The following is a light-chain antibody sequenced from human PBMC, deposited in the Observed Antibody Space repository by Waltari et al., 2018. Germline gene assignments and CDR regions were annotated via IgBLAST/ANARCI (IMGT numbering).Light chain of an antibody. V-gene: IGLV2-8*01. CDR3: SSYAGSNNYVL. J-gene: IGLJ2*01. CDR2: EVN. Sequence: QSALTQPPSASGSPGQSVTISCTGTSSDVGGSNYVSWYQQHPGKAPKLMIYEVNNRPSGVPDRVSGSKSGNTASLTVAGLQAEDEADYYCSSYAGSNNYVLFGGGTKLTVL. CDR1: SSDVGGSNY.